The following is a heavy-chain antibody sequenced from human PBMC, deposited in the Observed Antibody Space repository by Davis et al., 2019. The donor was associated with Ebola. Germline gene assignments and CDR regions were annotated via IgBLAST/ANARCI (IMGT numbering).Heavy chain of an antibody. J-gene: IGHJ6*02. V-gene: IGHV1-8*02. CDR2: MNPNSGNT. D-gene: IGHD3-10*01. CDR3: ARVGGSGSYYYYYGMDV. CDR1: GRTFSSYA. Sequence: AASVTVSCQASGRTFSSYAISWVRQATGQGLEWMGWMNPNSGNTGYAQKFQGRVTMTRNTSISTAYMELSSLRSEDTAVYYCARVGGSGSYYYYYGMDVWGQGTTVTVSS.